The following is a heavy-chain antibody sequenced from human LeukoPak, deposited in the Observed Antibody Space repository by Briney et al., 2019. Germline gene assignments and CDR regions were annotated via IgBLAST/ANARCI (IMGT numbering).Heavy chain of an antibody. Sequence: PGGSLSLSCAASVFRFRRYEMNWYLQDQGKGMEWVSYISSSGSNIYYADSVKGRFTISRDNAKKSLYLQMNSLRAEDTAVYYCARAPLVTSGYWGQGTLVTVSS. CDR1: VFRFRRYE. D-gene: IGHD2-21*02. J-gene: IGHJ4*02. V-gene: IGHV3-48*03. CDR2: ISSSGSNI. CDR3: ARAPLVTSGY.